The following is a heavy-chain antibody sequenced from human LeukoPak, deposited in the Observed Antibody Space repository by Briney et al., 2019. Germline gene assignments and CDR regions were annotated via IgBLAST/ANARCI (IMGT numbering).Heavy chain of an antibody. CDR1: GFTFTTYT. CDR3: ARDIVVVVAATSAFDI. V-gene: IGHV3-21*04. Sequence: GGSLRLSCAASGFTFTTYTINWVRQAPGKGLEWVSSISSSGDYIYYGDSVKGRFTVSRDNAKNSLYLQMNSLRAEDTAVYYCARDIVVVVAATSAFDIWGQGTMVTVSS. J-gene: IGHJ3*02. CDR2: ISSSGDYI. D-gene: IGHD2-15*01.